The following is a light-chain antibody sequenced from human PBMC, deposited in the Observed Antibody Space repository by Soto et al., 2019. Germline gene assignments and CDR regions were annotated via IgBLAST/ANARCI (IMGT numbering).Light chain of an antibody. CDR2: GAS. CDR1: HSVSSTY. CDR3: QQYGSSPPYT. V-gene: IGKV3-20*01. J-gene: IGKJ2*01. Sequence: EIGLTQSPGTLSLSPGERATLSCRASHSVSSTYLAWYQQKPGQAPRLLLYGASSRATGIPDRFSGSGSGTDFTLTISRPEPEDLAVYYCQQYGSSPPYTFGQGTKLEIK.